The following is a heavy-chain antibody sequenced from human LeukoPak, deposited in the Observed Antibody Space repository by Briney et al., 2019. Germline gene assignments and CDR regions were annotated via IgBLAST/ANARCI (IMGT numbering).Heavy chain of an antibody. V-gene: IGHV1-69*04. D-gene: IGHD6-19*01. CDR1: GGTFSSYA. J-gene: IGHJ6*02. CDR3: ARDRAAVAFYYYYGMDV. Sequence: ASVKVSCKASGGTFSSYAISWVRQAPGQGLQWMGRSIPILGIANYAQKFQGRVTITADKSTSTAYMQLSSLRSEDTAVYYCARDRAAVAFYYYYGMDVWGQGTTVPVSS. CDR2: SIPILGIA.